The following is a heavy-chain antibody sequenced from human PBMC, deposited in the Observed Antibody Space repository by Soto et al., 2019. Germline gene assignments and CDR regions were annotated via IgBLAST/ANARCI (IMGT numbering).Heavy chain of an antibody. Sequence: ESGGGVVQPGRSLRLSCAASGFTFSSYGMHWVRQAPGKGLEWVAVISYDGSNKYYADSVKGRFTISRDNSKNTLYLQMNSLRAEDTAVYYCAKDVGYCSGGSCSYYFDYWGQGTLVTVSS. V-gene: IGHV3-30*18. J-gene: IGHJ4*02. CDR2: ISYDGSNK. CDR3: AKDVGYCSGGSCSYYFDY. D-gene: IGHD2-15*01. CDR1: GFTFSSYG.